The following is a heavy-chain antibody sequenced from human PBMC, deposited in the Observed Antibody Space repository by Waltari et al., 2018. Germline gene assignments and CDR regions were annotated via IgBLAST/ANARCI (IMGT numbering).Heavy chain of an antibody. CDR1: GGSISSYY. V-gene: IGHV4-59*01. CDR3: ARVTDTAMVTRSYYFDY. CDR2: IYYSGST. Sequence: QVQLQESGPGLVKPSATLSLTCTVSGGSISSYYWSWIRQPPGKGLEWIGYIYYSGSTNYNPSLKSRVTISVDTSKNQFSLKLSSVTAADTAVYYCARVTDTAMVTRSYYFDYWGQGTLVTVSS. D-gene: IGHD5-18*01. J-gene: IGHJ4*02.